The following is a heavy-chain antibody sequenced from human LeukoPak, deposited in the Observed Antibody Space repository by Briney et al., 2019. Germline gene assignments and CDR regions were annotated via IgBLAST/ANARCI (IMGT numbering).Heavy chain of an antibody. CDR1: GFTFSGYS. CDR2: ISTSSSPI. V-gene: IGHV3-48*02. Sequence: GGSLRLSCAASGFTFSGYSMNWVRQAPGRGLEWVSYISTSSSPIYYADSVKGRFTISRDNARNSLYLQMNSLRDEDTAVYYCARKGLVHWYFDLWGRGTLVTVSS. CDR3: ARKGLVHWYFDL. J-gene: IGHJ2*01. D-gene: IGHD2-2*01.